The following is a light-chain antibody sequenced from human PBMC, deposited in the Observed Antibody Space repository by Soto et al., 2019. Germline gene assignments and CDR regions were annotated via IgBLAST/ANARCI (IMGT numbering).Light chain of an antibody. CDR1: QSVSSK. Sequence: ETVMTQSPATLSLSPGERATLSCRASQSVSSKLAWYQQKPGQAPRLLIYGASTRATGIPARFSGSGSGTEFTLTISSLQSEDFAVYYCQQYNNWPPITFGQGTRLEIK. J-gene: IGKJ5*01. CDR3: QQYNNWPPIT. V-gene: IGKV3D-15*01. CDR2: GAS.